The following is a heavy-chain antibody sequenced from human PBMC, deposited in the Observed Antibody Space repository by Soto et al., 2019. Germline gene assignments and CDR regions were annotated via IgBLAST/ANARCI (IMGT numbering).Heavy chain of an antibody. V-gene: IGHV3-49*03. CDR3: TRADSSSWDYYYYMDV. CDR1: GFTFGDYA. CDR2: IRSKAYGGTT. Sequence: GESLKISCTASGFTFGDYAMSWFRQAPGKGLEWVGFIRSKAYGGTTEYAASVKGRFTISRDDSKSIAYLQMNSLKTEDTAVYYCTRADSSSWDYYYYMDVWGKGTTVTVSS. J-gene: IGHJ6*03. D-gene: IGHD6-13*01.